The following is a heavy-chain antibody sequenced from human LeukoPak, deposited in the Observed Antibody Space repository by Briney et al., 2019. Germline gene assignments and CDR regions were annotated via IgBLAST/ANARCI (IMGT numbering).Heavy chain of an antibody. J-gene: IGHJ4*02. CDR2: IYYSGST. D-gene: IGHD5-24*01. CDR3: ARDPDGYNPGWFDY. V-gene: IGHV4-59*01. CDR1: GGSISSYY. Sequence: SETLSLTCTVSGGSISSYYWSWIRQPPGKGLEWLGYIYYSGSTNYNPSLKSRVTISVDTSKNQFSLKLSSVTAADTAVYYCARDPDGYNPGWFDYWGQGTLVTVSS.